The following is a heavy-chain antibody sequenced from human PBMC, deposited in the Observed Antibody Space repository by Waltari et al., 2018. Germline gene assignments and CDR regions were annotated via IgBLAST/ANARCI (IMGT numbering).Heavy chain of an antibody. CDR3: ARARITMVRGAHSGYYFDY. V-gene: IGHV4-34*01. CDR1: GGSFSGYY. CDR2: LNHSGIT. D-gene: IGHD3-10*01. J-gene: IGHJ4*02. Sequence: QVQLQQWGAGLLKPSETLSLTCAVYGGSFSGYYWSWIRQPPGTGLEWNGELNHSGITNYNPSLKGRVTISVDTSKNQFSLKLSSVTAADTAVYYCARARITMVRGAHSGYYFDYWGQGTLVTVSS.